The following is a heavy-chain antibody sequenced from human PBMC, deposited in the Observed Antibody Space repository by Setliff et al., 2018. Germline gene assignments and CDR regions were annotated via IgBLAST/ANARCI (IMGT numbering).Heavy chain of an antibody. CDR2: AHQSGTT. V-gene: IGHV4-38-2*01. D-gene: IGHD1-1*01. CDR1: DYSITNNYY. J-gene: IGHJ3*02. CDR3: RQAVVGRDVFDI. Sequence: PSETLSLTCAVSDYSITNNYYWGWIRQAPGKGLEWIGTAHQSGTTFYNPSLKGRVTMSVDTSKSQFSLKLNSVTATDTAVYYCRQAVVGRDVFDIWGQGTRVTVSS.